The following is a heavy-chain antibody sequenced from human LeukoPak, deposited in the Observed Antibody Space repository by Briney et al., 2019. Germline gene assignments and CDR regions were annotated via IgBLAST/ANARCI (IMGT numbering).Heavy chain of an antibody. CDR3: ARLPYYYYYMDV. CDR2: INPNSGGT. V-gene: IGHV1-2*02. J-gene: IGHJ6*03. CDR1: GYTLTGYY. Sequence: ASVKVSFKASGYTLTGYYMHWVRPATGQGLEGVGWINPNSGGTNYAQKFQGRVTMTRDTSISTAYMELSRLRSDDTAVYYCARLPYYYYYMDVWGKGTTVTVSS.